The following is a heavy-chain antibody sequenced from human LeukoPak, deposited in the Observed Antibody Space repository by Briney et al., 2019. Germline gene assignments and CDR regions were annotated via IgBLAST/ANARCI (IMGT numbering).Heavy chain of an antibody. D-gene: IGHD3-10*01. V-gene: IGHV1-69*06. J-gene: IGHJ4*02. CDR3: ARADFGTFRPTYYYGSGSYNLRDY. CDR2: IIPIFGTA. CDR1: GGTFSSYA. Sequence: GASVKVSCKASGGTFSSYAISWVRQAPGQGLEWMGGIIPIFGTANYAQKFQGRVTITADKSTSTAYMELSSLRSEDTAVYYCARADFGTFRPTYYYGSGSYNLRDYWGQGTLVTVSS.